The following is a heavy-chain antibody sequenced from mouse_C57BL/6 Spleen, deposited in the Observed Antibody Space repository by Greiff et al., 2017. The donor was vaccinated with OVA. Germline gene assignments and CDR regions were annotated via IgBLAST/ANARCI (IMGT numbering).Heavy chain of an antibody. V-gene: IGHV1-55*01. CDR2: IYPGSGST. CDR3: ARHSSGYVEYYAMDY. D-gene: IGHD3-2*02. CDR1: GYTFTSYW. Sequence: VQLQQPGAELVKPGASVKMSCKASGYTFTSYWITWVKQRPGQGLEWIGDIYPGSGSTNYNEKFKSKATLTVDTSSSTAYMQLSSLTSEDSAVDFYARHSSGYVEYYAMDYWGQGTSVTVSS. J-gene: IGHJ4*01.